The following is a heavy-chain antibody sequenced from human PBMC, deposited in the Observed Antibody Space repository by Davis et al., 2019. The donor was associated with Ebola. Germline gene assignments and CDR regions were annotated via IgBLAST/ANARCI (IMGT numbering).Heavy chain of an antibody. J-gene: IGHJ4*02. D-gene: IGHD3-22*01. V-gene: IGHV1-69*04. CDR2: IIPILGIA. CDR1: GGTFSSYA. Sequence: SVPVSCQASGGTFSSYAISWVRQAPGQGLEWMGRIIPILGIANYAQKFQGRVTITADKSTSTAYMELSSLRSEDTAVYYCARDPKVYYDSSGYYHGGDYWGQGTLVTVSS. CDR3: ARDPKVYYDSSGYYHGGDY.